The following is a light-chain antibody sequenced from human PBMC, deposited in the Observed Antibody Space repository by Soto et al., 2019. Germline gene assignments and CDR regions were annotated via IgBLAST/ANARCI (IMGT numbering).Light chain of an antibody. J-gene: IGKJ1*01. CDR2: GAS. CDR3: QQYGSSRWT. CDR1: QCVGSAY. V-gene: IGKV3-20*01. Sequence: EIVLTQSPGTLSLSPGERATLSCRASQCVGSAYLAWYQHKPGQAPILLIYGASSSATGLPARISGSGSGTDFTLTISRREPEDFAVYYCQQYGSSRWTFGQGTKVEAK.